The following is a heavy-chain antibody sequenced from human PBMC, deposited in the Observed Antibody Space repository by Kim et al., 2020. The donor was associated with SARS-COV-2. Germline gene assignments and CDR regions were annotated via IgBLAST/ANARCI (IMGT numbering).Heavy chain of an antibody. Sequence: TEYAAYVKGRFTISRDDSKHSLYLQMNRLKDEDTDVYYCARVSSSWYFDYWGQGTLVTVSS. CDR3: ARVSSSWYFDY. V-gene: IGHV3-72*01. D-gene: IGHD6-13*01. J-gene: IGHJ4*02. CDR2: T.